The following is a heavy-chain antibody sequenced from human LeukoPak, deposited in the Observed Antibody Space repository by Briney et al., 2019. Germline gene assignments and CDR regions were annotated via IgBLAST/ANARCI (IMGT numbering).Heavy chain of an antibody. J-gene: IGHJ4*02. V-gene: IGHV1-2*02. CDR2: INPNSGGT. Sequence: ASVKVSCKASGYTFTGYYMHWVRQAPGQGLEWMGWINPNSGGTNYAQKFQGRVTMTRDTSISTAYMELSRLRSDDTAVYYCARAPYDFWSGYTQYYFDYWGQGTLVTVSS. CDR1: GYTFTGYY. D-gene: IGHD3-3*01. CDR3: ARAPYDFWSGYTQYYFDY.